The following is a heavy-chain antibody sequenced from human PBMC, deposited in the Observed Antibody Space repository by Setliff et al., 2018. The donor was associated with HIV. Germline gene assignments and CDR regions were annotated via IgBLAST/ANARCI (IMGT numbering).Heavy chain of an antibody. CDR1: GYTFTSYD. CDR3: ARTQSLGGYYSRGHDYGMDV. V-gene: IGHV1-8*01. Sequence: ASVKVSCKASGYTFTSYDITWVRQATGQGLEWMGWLNPNGGNTGFTQKFQGRVTMTRNTSISTAYMELSSLRSEDTAVYYCARTQSLGGYYSRGHDYGMDVWGQGTTVTVSS. J-gene: IGHJ6*02. D-gene: IGHD3-22*01. CDR2: LNPNGGNT.